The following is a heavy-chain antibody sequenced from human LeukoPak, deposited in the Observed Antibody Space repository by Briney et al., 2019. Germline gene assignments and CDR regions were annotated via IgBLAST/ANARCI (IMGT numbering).Heavy chain of an antibody. CDR3: AADLWYDSSSSSSLYFDY. CDR2: IVVGSGNT. CDR1: GFTFTSSA. J-gene: IGHJ4*02. V-gene: IGHV1-58*01. Sequence: SVKVSCKASGFTFTSSAVQWVRQARGQRLEWIGWIVVGSGNTNYAQKFQERVTITRDMSTSTAYMELSSLRSEDTAVYYCAADLWYDSSSSSSLYFDYWGQGTLVTVSS. D-gene: IGHD3-22*01.